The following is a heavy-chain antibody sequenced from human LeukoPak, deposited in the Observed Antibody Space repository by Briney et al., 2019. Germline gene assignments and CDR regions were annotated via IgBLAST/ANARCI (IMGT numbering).Heavy chain of an antibody. CDR3: TRDRGAYNLYDY. V-gene: IGHV3-49*03. CDR1: GFTFGDYA. J-gene: IGHJ4*02. Sequence: GGSLRLSCTASGFTFGDYAMSWIRQAPGKGLEWVGFIRSKAYGETADYAASVKGIFTISRDDTKAIAYLQMNSVKTEDTAVYHCTRDRGAYNLYDYWGQGTLVTVSS. D-gene: IGHD1-1*01. CDR2: IRSKAYGETA.